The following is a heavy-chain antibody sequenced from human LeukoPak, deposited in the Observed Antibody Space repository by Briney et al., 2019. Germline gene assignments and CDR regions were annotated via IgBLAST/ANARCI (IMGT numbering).Heavy chain of an antibody. J-gene: IGHJ6*04. V-gene: IGHV3-48*04. CDR2: ISSSSSTI. CDR1: GFTFSSYS. CDR3: AELGITMIGGV. Sequence: GGSLRLSCAASGFTFSSYSMNWVRQAPGKGLEWVSYISSSSSTIYYADSVKGRFTISRDNAKNSLYLQMNSLSAEDTAVYYCAELGITMIGGVWGKGPTVTISS. D-gene: IGHD3-10*02.